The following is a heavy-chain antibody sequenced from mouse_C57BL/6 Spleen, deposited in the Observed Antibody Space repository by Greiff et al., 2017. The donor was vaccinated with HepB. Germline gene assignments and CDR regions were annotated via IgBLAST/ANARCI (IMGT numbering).Heavy chain of an antibody. Sequence: QVQLKQSGAELARPGASVKLSCKASGYTFTSYGISWVKQRTGQGLEWIGEIYPRSGNTYYNEKFKGKATLTADKSSSTAYMELRSLTSEDSAVYFCARDYSNYLTNWYFDVWGTGTTVTVSS. CDR1: GYTFTSYG. D-gene: IGHD2-5*01. CDR3: ARDYSNYLTNWYFDV. V-gene: IGHV1-81*01. CDR2: IYPRSGNT. J-gene: IGHJ1*03.